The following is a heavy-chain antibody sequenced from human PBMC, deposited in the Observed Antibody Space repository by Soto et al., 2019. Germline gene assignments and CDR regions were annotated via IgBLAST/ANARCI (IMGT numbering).Heavy chain of an antibody. CDR1: GYTFTGYY. CDR3: ARRRYYDSHRDAFDS. CDR2: INPNSGGT. D-gene: IGHD3-3*01. Sequence: ASVKVSCKASGYTFTGYYMHWVRQAPGQGLEWMGWINPNSGGTNYAQKFQGWVTMTRDTSISTAYMELSRLRSDDTAVYYCARRRYYDSHRDAFDSWGQGPMVTVAS. J-gene: IGHJ3*02. V-gene: IGHV1-2*04.